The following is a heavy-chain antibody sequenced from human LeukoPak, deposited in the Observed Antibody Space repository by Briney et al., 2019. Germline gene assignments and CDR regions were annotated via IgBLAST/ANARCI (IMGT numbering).Heavy chain of an antibody. V-gene: IGHV3-23*01. J-gene: IGHJ4*02. CDR1: GFTFSNAW. D-gene: IGHD3-22*01. CDR3: AKDGTRRLYYYDSSGY. CDR2: ISGSGGST. Sequence: GGSLRLSCAASGFTFSNAWMSWVRQAPGKGLEWVSAISGSGGSTYYADSVKGRFTISRDNSKNTLYLQMNSLRAEDTAVYYCAKDGTRRLYYYDSSGYWGQGTLVTVSS.